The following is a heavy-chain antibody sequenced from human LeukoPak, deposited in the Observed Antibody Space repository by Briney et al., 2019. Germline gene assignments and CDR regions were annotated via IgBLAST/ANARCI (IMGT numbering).Heavy chain of an antibody. D-gene: IGHD3-22*01. CDR3: AKSAIYYYDSSGYNNWFDP. CDR1: GFSFSSYG. CDR2: ISYDGSNK. Sequence: PGGSLRLSCAASGFSFSSYGMHWVRQAPGKGLEWVAVISYDGSNKYYADSVKGRFTISRDNSKNTLYLQMNSLRAEDTAVYYCAKSAIYYYDSSGYNNWFDPWGQGTLVTVSS. J-gene: IGHJ5*02. V-gene: IGHV3-30*18.